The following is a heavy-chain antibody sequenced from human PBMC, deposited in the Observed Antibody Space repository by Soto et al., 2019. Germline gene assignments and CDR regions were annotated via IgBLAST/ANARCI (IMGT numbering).Heavy chain of an antibody. J-gene: IGHJ4*02. D-gene: IGHD4-17*01. CDR3: ARDSLAADYGGNPRGGY. CDR1: GFTFSSYS. CDR2: ISSSSSYI. V-gene: IGHV3-21*01. Sequence: GGSLRLSCAASGFTFSSYSMNWVRQAPGKGLEWVSSISSSSSYIYYADSVKGRFTISRDNAKNSLYLQMNSLRAEDTAVYYCARDSLAADYGGNPRGGYWGQGTLVTVSS.